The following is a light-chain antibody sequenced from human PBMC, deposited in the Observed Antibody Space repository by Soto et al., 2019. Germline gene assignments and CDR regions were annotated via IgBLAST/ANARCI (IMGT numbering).Light chain of an antibody. V-gene: IGKV1-6*01. CDR2: PAS. CDR3: LQAYIYPFA. CDR1: QGIRSD. J-gene: IGKJ3*01. Sequence: AIQMTQSPSSLSASVGDRVTITCRASQGIRSDLGWYQQKPGKAPKLLIYPASKLQSGVSSRFSGSGSGTEFTLTISSLQPEDFATYYCLQAYIYPFAFGPGTKVDIK.